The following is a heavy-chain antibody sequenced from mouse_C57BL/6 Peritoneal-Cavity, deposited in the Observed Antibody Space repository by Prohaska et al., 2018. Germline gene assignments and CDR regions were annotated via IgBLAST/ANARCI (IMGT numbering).Heavy chain of an antibody. CDR1: GIDFSIYW. V-gene: IGHV4-1*01. J-gene: IGHJ1*03. CDR2: INRDRRTI. CDR3: ARRDGYYWYFEV. Sequence: DVQLLQSGGGLVQPGGSLKLSCAASGIDFSIYWMSWVRRALGKGLEWNGEINRDRRTINYAPTLKDKLHISRDNAKNTLYLQMSKVRSEDTVLYYCARRDGYYWYFEVWGTGTTVTDSS. D-gene: IGHD2-3*01.